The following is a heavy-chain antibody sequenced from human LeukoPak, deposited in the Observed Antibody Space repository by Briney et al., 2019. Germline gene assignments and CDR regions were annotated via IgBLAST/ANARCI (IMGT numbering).Heavy chain of an antibody. Sequence: GASVKVSCKASGYTFTSYDINWVRQATGQGLEWMGWMNPNSGNTGYAQKFQGRVTMTWNTSISTAYMELSSLRSEDTAVCYCARGNIEDYYGSGSQNWFDPWGQGTLVTVSS. CDR1: GYTFTSYD. CDR3: ARGNIEDYYGSGSQNWFDP. V-gene: IGHV1-8*01. J-gene: IGHJ5*02. D-gene: IGHD3-10*01. CDR2: MNPNSGNT.